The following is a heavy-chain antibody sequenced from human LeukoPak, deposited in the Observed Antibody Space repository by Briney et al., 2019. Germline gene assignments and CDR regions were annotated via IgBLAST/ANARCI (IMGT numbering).Heavy chain of an antibody. J-gene: IGHJ5*02. CDR1: GFTVSSNY. D-gene: IGHD4-17*01. V-gene: IGHV3-53*05. CDR3: VAYPTTVTNRFDP. Sequence: PGGSLRLSCAASGFTVSSNYMSWVRQAPGKGLEWVSVIYSGGSTYYADSVKGRFTISRDSSKNTLYLQMNSLRAEDTAVYYCVAYPTTVTNRFDPWGQGTLVTVSS. CDR2: IYSGGST.